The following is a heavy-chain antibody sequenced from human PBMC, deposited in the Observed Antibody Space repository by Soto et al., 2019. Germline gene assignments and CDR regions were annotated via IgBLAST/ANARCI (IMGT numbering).Heavy chain of an antibody. CDR1: GFTFSSYS. CDR3: ARDWYYDYIWGSYRYGYFDY. Sequence: GGSLRLSCAASGFTFSSYSMNWVRQAPGKGLEWVSYISSSSSTIYYADSVRGRFTISRDNAKNSLYLQMNSLRAEVTAVYYCARDWYYDYIWGSYRYGYFDYWGQGTLVTVSS. CDR2: ISSSSSTI. V-gene: IGHV3-48*01. D-gene: IGHD3-16*02. J-gene: IGHJ4*02.